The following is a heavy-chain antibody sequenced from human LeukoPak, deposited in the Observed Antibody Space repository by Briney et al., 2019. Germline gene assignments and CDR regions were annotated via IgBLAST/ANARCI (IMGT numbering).Heavy chain of an antibody. J-gene: IGHJ4*02. Sequence: ASVKVSCKASGYTFTGYYMHWVRQAPGQGLEWMGWINPNSGGTNYAQKFQGRVTMTRDTSISTAYMELSRLRSDDTAVYYCARGWRLRYFDWLFYYWGQGTLVTVSS. CDR2: INPNSGGT. CDR1: GYTFTGYY. V-gene: IGHV1-2*02. D-gene: IGHD3-9*01. CDR3: ARGWRLRYFDWLFYY.